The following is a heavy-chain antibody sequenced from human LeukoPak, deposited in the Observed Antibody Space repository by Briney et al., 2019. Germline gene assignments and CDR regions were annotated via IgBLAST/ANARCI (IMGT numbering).Heavy chain of an antibody. CDR2: ISGNSVTT. V-gene: IGHV3-23*01. Sequence: GESLRLSCTASGSTFSTYPMTWVRQAPGQGLEWVSAISGNSVTTYYADSVKGRFTISRDNSKNTLYLQMYSLRAEDTAVYYCAKILSGTYSFDLWGQGTLVTVSS. J-gene: IGHJ4*02. D-gene: IGHD1-26*01. CDR1: GSTFSTYP. CDR3: AKILSGTYSFDL.